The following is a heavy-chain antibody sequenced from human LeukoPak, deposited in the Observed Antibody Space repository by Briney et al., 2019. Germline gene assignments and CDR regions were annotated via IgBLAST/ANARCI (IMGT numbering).Heavy chain of an antibody. CDR1: GFTFSSYA. J-gene: IGHJ5*02. D-gene: IGHD5-24*01. V-gene: IGHV3-30*04. Sequence: GGSLRLSCAASGFTFSSYAMHWVRQAPGKGLEWVAVISYDGSNKYYADSVKGRFTISRDNSKNTLYLQMNSLRAEDTAVCYCARDFTDGYNSPPGWFDPWGQGTLVTVSS. CDR2: ISYDGSNK. CDR3: ARDFTDGYNSPPGWFDP.